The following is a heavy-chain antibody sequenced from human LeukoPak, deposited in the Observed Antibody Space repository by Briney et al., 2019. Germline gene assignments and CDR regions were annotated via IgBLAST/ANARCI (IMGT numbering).Heavy chain of an antibody. CDR2: IYSGGST. CDR3: ARVDYDFWSGYYHY. CDR1: GFTVSSNY. D-gene: IGHD3-3*01. V-gene: IGHV3-53*01. Sequence: GGSLRLSCAASGFTVSSNYMSWVRQAPGKGLEWVSVIYSGGSTYYADSVKGRFTISRDNSKNTLYLQMNSLRAEDTAVYYCARVDYDFWSGYYHYWGQGTLVTVSS. J-gene: IGHJ4*02.